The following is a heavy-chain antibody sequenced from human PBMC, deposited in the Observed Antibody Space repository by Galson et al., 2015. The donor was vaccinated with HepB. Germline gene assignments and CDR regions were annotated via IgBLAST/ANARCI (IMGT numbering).Heavy chain of an antibody. J-gene: IGHJ2*01. Sequence: SLRLSCAASGFTFSSYGMHWVRQAPGKGLEWVAVIWYDGSNKYYADSVKGRFTISRDNSKNTLYLQMNSLRAEDTAVYYCARDGSGVTGRLWYFDLWGRGTLVTVSS. V-gene: IGHV3-33*01. D-gene: IGHD3-10*01. CDR1: GFTFSSYG. CDR2: IWYDGSNK. CDR3: ARDGSGVTGRLWYFDL.